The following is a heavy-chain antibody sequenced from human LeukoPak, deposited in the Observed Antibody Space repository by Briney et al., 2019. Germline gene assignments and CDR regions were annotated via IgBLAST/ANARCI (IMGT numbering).Heavy chain of an antibody. J-gene: IGHJ3*02. D-gene: IGHD3-10*01. CDR1: GFTFSSYS. V-gene: IGHV3-21*01. CDR3: ARSPMVRGVIGSDAFDI. CDR2: ISSSSSYI. Sequence: GGSLRLSCAASGFTFSSYSMNWVRQAPGKGLEWVSSISSSSSYIYYADSVKDRFTISRDNAKNSLYLQMNSLRAGDTAVYYCARSPMVRGVIGSDAFDIWGQGTMVTVSS.